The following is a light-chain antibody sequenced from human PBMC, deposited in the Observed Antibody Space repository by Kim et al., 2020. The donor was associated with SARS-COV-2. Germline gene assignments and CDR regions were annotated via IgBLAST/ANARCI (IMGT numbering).Light chain of an antibody. CDR2: LNSDGSH. V-gene: IGLV4-69*01. CDR1: SGHSSDA. Sequence: APVKLTCTLSSGHSSDAIAWHQQQPEKGPRYLMKLNSDGSHSKGDGIPDRFSGSSSGAERYLTISSLQSEDEADYYCQTWGTGPWVFGGGTKLTVL. CDR3: QTWGTGPWV. J-gene: IGLJ3*02.